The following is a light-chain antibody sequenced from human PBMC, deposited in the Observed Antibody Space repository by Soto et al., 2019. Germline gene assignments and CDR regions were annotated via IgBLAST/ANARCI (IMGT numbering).Light chain of an antibody. CDR2: DAS. CDR3: QQYTDWSSR. V-gene: IGKV1-5*01. Sequence: DIQMTQSPSTLTASVGDRVTITCRASQSVTNFLAWYQQKPGQAPKLLIYDASTLEDGVPSRFSGSGSGTQFTLTISSVQPDDYATYYCQQYTDWSSRFGQGTKLENK. CDR1: QSVTNF. J-gene: IGKJ2*03.